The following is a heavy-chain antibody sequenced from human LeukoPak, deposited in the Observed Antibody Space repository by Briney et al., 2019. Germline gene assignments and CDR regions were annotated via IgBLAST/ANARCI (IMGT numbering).Heavy chain of an antibody. Sequence: GGSLRLSCAASGFTFNNYGMHWVRQAPGKGLEWVAFIRYNGNNQYYADSVKGRFTISRDNSKNTLYLQMNSLKGEDTAVYYCAKLGINYYYMDVWGKGTTVTISS. CDR3: AKLGINYYYMDV. CDR2: IRYNGNNQ. J-gene: IGHJ6*03. V-gene: IGHV3-30*02. CDR1: GFTFNNYG. D-gene: IGHD7-27*01.